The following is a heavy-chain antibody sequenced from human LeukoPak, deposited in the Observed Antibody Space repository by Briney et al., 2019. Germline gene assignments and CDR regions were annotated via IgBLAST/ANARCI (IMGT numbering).Heavy chain of an antibody. CDR2: IYPGDSDN. Sequence: GESRKISCKGSGYSFTSYWIGWVRQMPGKGLEGMGFIYPGDSDNRYSPSYQGQVNISADKSSNTAYLQWSSLKASDTAMYSSARSLLWFGELLYRDAFDIWGQGTMVTVSS. V-gene: IGHV5-51*01. CDR3: ARSLLWFGELLYRDAFDI. D-gene: IGHD3-10*01. CDR1: GYSFTSYW. J-gene: IGHJ3*02.